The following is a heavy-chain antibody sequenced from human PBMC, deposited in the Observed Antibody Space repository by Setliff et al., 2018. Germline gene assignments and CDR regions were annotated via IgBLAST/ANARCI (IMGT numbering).Heavy chain of an antibody. J-gene: IGHJ4*01. Sequence: SETLSLTCTVSGGSITSGSFYWSWIRQPAGKKPEWIGRIHASGSPDYNPSFKSRVTISRDTSTNQFSLKPGSVTAADTAVYYCARERYFDWFFEDWGHGTLVTVSS. D-gene: IGHD3-9*01. V-gene: IGHV4-61*02. CDR1: GGSITSGSFY. CDR3: ARERYFDWFFED. CDR2: IHASGSP.